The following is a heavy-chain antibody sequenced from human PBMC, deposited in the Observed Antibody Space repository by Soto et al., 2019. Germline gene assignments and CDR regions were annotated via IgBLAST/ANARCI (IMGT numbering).Heavy chain of an antibody. CDR2: IRSKRDGGTT. D-gene: IGHD2-8*01. CDR3: ARGMSPAD. V-gene: IGHV3-49*03. J-gene: IGHJ4*02. CDR1: GFTFGDIA. Sequence: PGGSLRLSCTTSGFTFGDIAISWFRQAPGKGLEWLGFIRSKRDGGTTEYAASVRGRFTMSRADSEGIAYLQVNSLKTEDTAVYFCARGMSPADWGQGTQVTVSS.